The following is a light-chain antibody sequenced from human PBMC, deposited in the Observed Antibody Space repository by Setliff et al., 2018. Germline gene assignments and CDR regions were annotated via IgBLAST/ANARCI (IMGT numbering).Light chain of an antibody. Sequence: QSALTQPASVSGSPGQSITISCVGTSADVGSSKYVSWYQQHPDKAPKLILYEVNNRPSGISNRFFGSKSGNTASLTISGLQAGDEADYYCSSYAGNYIYVFGTGTKVTVL. CDR1: SADVGSSKY. CDR2: EVN. CDR3: SSYAGNYIYV. J-gene: IGLJ1*01. V-gene: IGLV2-14*01.